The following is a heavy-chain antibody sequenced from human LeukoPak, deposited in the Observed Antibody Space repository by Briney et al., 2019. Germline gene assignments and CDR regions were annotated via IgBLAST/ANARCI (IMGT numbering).Heavy chain of an antibody. D-gene: IGHD5-24*01. CDR3: ARDYKYAFDN. Sequence: SGGSLRLSCAASGFTFSGMNWVRQAPGKGLEWNSYIGIDSGNTNYADSVKGRFTISGDKAKNSLYLQMNSLRVEDTAVYYCARDYKYAFDNWGQGTLVTVSS. CDR2: IGIDSGNT. V-gene: IGHV3-48*01. J-gene: IGHJ4*02. CDR1: GFTFSG.